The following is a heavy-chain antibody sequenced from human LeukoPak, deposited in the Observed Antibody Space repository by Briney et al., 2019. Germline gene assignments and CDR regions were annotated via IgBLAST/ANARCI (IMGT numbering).Heavy chain of an antibody. J-gene: IGHJ6*04. Sequence: ASVKVSCKASGYPFTSYGINWVRQAPGQGLEWMGWISAYNGNINYAQKLQGRVTMTTDTSTSTAYMELRSLRSDDTAVYYCARSDGSRWNYYYYGTDVWGKGTTVTVSS. CDR2: ISAYNGNI. CDR1: GYPFTSYG. CDR3: ARSDGSRWNYYYYGTDV. D-gene: IGHD6-13*01. V-gene: IGHV1-18*04.